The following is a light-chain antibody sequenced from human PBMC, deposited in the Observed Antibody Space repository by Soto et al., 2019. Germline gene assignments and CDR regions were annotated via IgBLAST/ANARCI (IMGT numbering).Light chain of an antibody. CDR3: QQYGSSPPIT. CDR2: DAS. J-gene: IGKJ5*01. V-gene: IGKV3-20*01. CDR1: QSVSSY. Sequence: EIVLTQSPATLSLSPGERATLSCRASQSVSSYLAWYQQKPGQAPRLLIYDASNRATGIPVRFSGSGSGTDFTLTISRLEPEDFAVYYCQQYGSSPPITFGQGTRLEIK.